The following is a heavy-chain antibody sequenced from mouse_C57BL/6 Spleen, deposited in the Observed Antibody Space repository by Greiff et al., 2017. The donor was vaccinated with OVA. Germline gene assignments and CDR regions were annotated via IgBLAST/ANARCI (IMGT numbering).Heavy chain of an antibody. D-gene: IGHD1-1*01. CDR2: INPYNGGT. Sequence: EVQRVESGPVLVKPGASVKMSCKASGYTFTDYYMNWVKQSHGKSLEWIGVINPYNGGTSYNQKFKGKATLTVDKSSSTAYMELNSLTSEDSAVYYCACTVVGGDYWGQGTTLTVSS. CDR1: GYTFTDYY. V-gene: IGHV1-19*01. J-gene: IGHJ2*01. CDR3: ACTVVGGDY.